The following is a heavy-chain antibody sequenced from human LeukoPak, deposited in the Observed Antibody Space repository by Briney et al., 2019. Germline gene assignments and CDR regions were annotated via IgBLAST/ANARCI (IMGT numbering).Heavy chain of an antibody. D-gene: IGHD3-10*01. CDR3: AKPPVYGSGFHH. J-gene: IGHJ1*01. V-gene: IGHV3-23*01. Sequence: GGSLRLSCAASGFTFSNYDMSWVRQTPGKGLEWVSGIRDSGDSTYYADSVKGRFTIFRDNSKNTLYLQMNSLRAEDTAVYYCAKPPVYGSGFHHWGQGTLVTVSS. CDR1: GFTFSNYD. CDR2: IRDSGDST.